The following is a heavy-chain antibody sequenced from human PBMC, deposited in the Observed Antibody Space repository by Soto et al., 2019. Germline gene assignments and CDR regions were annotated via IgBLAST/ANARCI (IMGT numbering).Heavy chain of an antibody. CDR3: ARRAMDTAMVRISSDFQPLPPVAILI. J-gene: IGHJ3*02. CDR1: GYSFTSYW. Sequence: GESLKISCKGSGYSFTSYWIGWLRQMPGKGLEWMGIIYPGDSDTRYSPSFQGQVTISADKSISTAYLQWSSLKASDTAMYYCARRAMDTAMVRISSDFQPLPPVAILICGQGSIVTGSS. D-gene: IGHD5-18*01. V-gene: IGHV5-51*01. CDR2: IYPGDSDT.